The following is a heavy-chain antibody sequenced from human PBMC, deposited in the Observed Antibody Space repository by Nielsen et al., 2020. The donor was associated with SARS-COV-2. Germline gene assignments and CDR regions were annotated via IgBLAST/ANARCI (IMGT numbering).Heavy chain of an antibody. J-gene: IGHJ4*02. CDR1: GFTFHDAW. Sequence: GGSLRLSCAASGFTFHDAWMNWVRQAPGKGLEWVGRVKSKSDGGARDYGPPVKGRFTISRDDSKNTLFLEMNSLEVGDTAVYYCATDGETGYGNIDYWGQGTLVTVSS. D-gene: IGHD5-12*01. V-gene: IGHV3-15*01. CDR2: VKSKSDGGAR. CDR3: ATDGETGYGNIDY.